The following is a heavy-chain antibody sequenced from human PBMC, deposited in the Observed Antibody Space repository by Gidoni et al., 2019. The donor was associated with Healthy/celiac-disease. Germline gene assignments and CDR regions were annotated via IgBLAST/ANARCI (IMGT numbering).Heavy chain of an antibody. D-gene: IGHD5-18*01. CDR1: GFPFSSYA. J-gene: IGHJ5*02. CDR2: ISYDGSNK. CDR3: AKSIIQLLNWFDP. Sequence: QVQLVESGGGVVQPGRSLRLSGAASGFPFSSYAMHWVRQAPGKGLEWVAVISYDGSNKYYADAVKGRFTISRDNSKNTLYLQMNSLRAEDTAVYYCAKSIIQLLNWFDPWGQGTLVTVSS. V-gene: IGHV3-30*18.